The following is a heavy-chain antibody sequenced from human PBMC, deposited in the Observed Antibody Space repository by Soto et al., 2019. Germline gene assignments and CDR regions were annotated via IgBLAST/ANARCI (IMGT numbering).Heavy chain of an antibody. V-gene: IGHV1-2*02. CDR3: ASRGSSWYGTLYYYYYGMDV. D-gene: IGHD6-13*01. CDR2: INPNSGGT. J-gene: IGHJ6*02. Sequence: GASVKVSCKASGYTFTGYYMHWVRQAPGQGLEWMGWINPNSGGTNYAQKFQGRVTMTRDTSISTAYMELSRLRSDDTAVYYCASRGSSWYGTLYYYYYGMDVWGQGTTVTVSS. CDR1: GYTFTGYY.